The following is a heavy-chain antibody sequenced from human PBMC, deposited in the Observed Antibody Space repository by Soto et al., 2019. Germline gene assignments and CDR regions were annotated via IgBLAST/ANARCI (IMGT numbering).Heavy chain of an antibody. J-gene: IGHJ4*02. V-gene: IGHV1-3*01. CDR1: GYTFTRYA. D-gene: IGHD1-1*01. Sequence: QVLLVQSGAEVTKPGASVKVSCKASGYTFTRYAMHWVRQAPGQGLEWMGWINARNGNTKYSQKFQDRVTITRDTSASPAYMELSSLRSEDTAIYYCARDETFAWNDDLDFWGQGTLVTVSS. CDR2: INARNGNT. CDR3: ARDETFAWNDDLDF.